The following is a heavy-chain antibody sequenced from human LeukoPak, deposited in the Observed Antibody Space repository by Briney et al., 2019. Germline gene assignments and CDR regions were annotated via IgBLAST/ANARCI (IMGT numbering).Heavy chain of an antibody. CDR2: IIPIFCTA. J-gene: IGHJ4*02. Sequence: WIIPIFCTANYAQKFQGRGTITPDESTSTAYMELSSLRSEDTAVYYCATDGYSSSWPQFDYWGQGTLVTVSS. CDR3: ATDGYSSSWPQFDY. D-gene: IGHD6-13*01. V-gene: IGHV1-69*01.